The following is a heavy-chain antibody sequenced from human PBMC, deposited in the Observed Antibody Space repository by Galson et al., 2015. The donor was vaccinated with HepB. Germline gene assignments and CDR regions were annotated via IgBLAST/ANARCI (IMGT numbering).Heavy chain of an antibody. Sequence: SLRLSCAASGFTFSSYAMSWVRQAPGKGLEWVSGISDSDSSTYYADSVKGRFTISRDNSKNTLYLQMNSLRAEDTAVYYCAKGEAFDIWGQGTMVTVSS. CDR1: GFTFSSYA. J-gene: IGHJ3*02. D-gene: IGHD3-16*01. CDR2: ISDSDSST. CDR3: AKGEAFDI. V-gene: IGHV3-23*01.